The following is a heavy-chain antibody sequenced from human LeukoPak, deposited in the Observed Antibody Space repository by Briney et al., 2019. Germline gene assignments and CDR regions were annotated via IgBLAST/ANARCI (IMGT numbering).Heavy chain of an antibody. V-gene: IGHV3-30*04. CDR3: AKHNIDY. CDR2: ILYDGSNE. J-gene: IGHJ4*02. Sequence: GKSLRLSCAASGFSFSTYSMHWVRQAPGKGLEWVAVILYDGSNEYYADSEKGRFTISRDNSKNTLYLQMNSLRAEDTAVYYCAKHNIDYWGQGTLVTVSS. D-gene: IGHD1-1*01. CDR1: GFSFSTYS.